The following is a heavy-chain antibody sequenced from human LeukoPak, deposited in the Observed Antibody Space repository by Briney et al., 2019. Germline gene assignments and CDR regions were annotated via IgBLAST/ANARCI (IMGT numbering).Heavy chain of an antibody. D-gene: IGHD1-1*01. CDR2: IGRSGGST. CDR1: GFTFSTYA. CDR3: AKDLLSKQLWSY. Sequence: PGGSLRLSCAASGFTFSTYAMSWVRQAPGKALEWVSTIGRSGGSTYYADSVKGRFTVSRDNSKNTLYLQMNSLRAEDTAVYYCAKDLLSKQLWSYWGQGTLVTVSS. J-gene: IGHJ4*02. V-gene: IGHV3-23*01.